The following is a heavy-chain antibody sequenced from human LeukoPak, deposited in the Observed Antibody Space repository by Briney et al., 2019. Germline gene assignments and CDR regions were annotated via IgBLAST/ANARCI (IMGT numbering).Heavy chain of an antibody. V-gene: IGHV4-59*01. CDR3: ARDGGVAVAVVPNYFDY. Sequence: PSETLSLTCTVSGDSISNYYWSWIRQPPGKGLEWIGYIYYSGSTNYNPSLKSRVTILVDTSKNQFSLRLSSVTAADTAVYYCARDGGVAVAVVPNYFDYWGQGTLVTVSS. CDR1: GDSISNYY. CDR2: IYYSGST. D-gene: IGHD6-19*01. J-gene: IGHJ4*02.